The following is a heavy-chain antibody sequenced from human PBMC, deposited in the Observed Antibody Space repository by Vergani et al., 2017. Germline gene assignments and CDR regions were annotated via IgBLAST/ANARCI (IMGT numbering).Heavy chain of an antibody. J-gene: IGHJ3*02. CDR2: LSASDRRT. Sequence: EVQLVASGGGLVQRGGSLRLSCEASGFTFRNLWMTWVRQAPGKGLEWVSTLSASDRRTHYADSVKGRFTISRDISKNTLFLHMNSLRPEDTAVYYCAKGGRSEVAGTFGAFDIWGQGTMGTVSS. V-gene: IGHV3-23*04. D-gene: IGHD6-19*01. CDR3: AKGGRSEVAGTFGAFDI. CDR1: GFTFRNLW.